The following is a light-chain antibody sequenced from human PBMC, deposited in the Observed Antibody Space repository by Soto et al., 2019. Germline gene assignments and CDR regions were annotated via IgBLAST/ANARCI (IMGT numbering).Light chain of an antibody. J-gene: IGKJ5*01. CDR2: AAA. CDR1: EDISTW. V-gene: IGKV1-12*01. CDR3: QHADSFPLIT. Sequence: DIQMTQSPFSVSASVGDIFTITCRSSEDISTWLAWYQQKPGKATKLLIYAAASLQSVVTSRFIGSGSGTDVTLTISSLQPEDFATYYCQHADSFPLITFGQGTRLEIK.